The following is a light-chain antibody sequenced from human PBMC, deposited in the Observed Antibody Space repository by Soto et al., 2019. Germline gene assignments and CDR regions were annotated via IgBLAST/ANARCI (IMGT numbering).Light chain of an antibody. CDR3: QQYAGYGT. CDR1: QSIGRW. V-gene: IGKV1-5*01. Sequence: DIQMTQSPSTLSASVGDRVTITCRASQSIGRWLAWYQQKPGEAPKLLIYDVSSLQGGVPSRFSGSGSGTDFTLTISRLQPDDSATYYCQQYAGYGTFGQGTKV. J-gene: IGKJ1*01. CDR2: DVS.